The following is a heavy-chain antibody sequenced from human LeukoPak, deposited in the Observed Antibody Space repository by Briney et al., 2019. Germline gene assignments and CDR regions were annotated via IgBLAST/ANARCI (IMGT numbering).Heavy chain of an antibody. V-gene: IGHV3-74*01. CDR2: ISTDGSST. D-gene: IGHD5-12*01. CDR1: GFSFSSYW. CDR3: ARDSGHDYYFDY. J-gene: IGHJ4*02. Sequence: GGSLRLSCAASGFSFSSYWMHWARQAPGKGLLWVSRISTDGSSTSYADSVKGRFTISRDNAKNTLYLQMNSLRAEDTAVYYCARDSGHDYYFDYWGQGTLVTVSS.